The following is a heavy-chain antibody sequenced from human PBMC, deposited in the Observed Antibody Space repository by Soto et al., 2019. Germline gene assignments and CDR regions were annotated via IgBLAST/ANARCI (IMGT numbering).Heavy chain of an antibody. CDR1: GDTFSGYS. V-gene: IGHV1-69*14. CDR3: ARDLGSGYDPGDY. CDR2: IIPLFGTT. Sequence: QVQLVQSGAEVKKPGSSVKVSCKASGDTFSGYSVSWVRQAPGQGLEWMGGIIPLFGTTNYAQRFQGRVTITADKSTCTAYMELSSLKSEDTAIYYCARDLGSGYDPGDYWGQGTLVTVSS. J-gene: IGHJ4*02. D-gene: IGHD5-12*01.